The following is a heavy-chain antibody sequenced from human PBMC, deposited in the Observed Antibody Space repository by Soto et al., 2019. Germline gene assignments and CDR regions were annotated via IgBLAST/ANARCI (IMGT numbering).Heavy chain of an antibody. CDR2: IYWDDDK. CDR3: ARSSDSSSVFDP. CDR1: GFSLTTSEVG. V-gene: IGHV2-5*02. J-gene: IGHJ5*02. D-gene: IGHD6-6*01. Sequence: QITLKESGPTLVKPTQSLTLTCTISGFSLTTSEVGVGWIRQPPGKALEWLALIYWDDDKRFSPSLRNRPTITKHTSINQAVLTTTNMDTVHTATYYCARSSDSSSVFDPWGQGTLVTVSS.